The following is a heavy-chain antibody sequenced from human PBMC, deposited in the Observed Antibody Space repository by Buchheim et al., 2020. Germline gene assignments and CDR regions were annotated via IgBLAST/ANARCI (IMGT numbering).Heavy chain of an antibody. CDR2: INPSGAST. CDR3: ARDLGDFLWGSYRPYFDY. CDR1: GYTFTSYY. Sequence: QVQLVQSGTEMKKPGASVKVSCKASGYTFTSYYIHWVRQAPGQGLEWMGVINPSGASTNYALKFQGRVTITRDTFTCTVYMEVSSLRSEDTAVYYCARDLGDFLWGSYRPYFDYWGQGTL. V-gene: IGHV1-46*01. J-gene: IGHJ4*02. D-gene: IGHD3-16*02.